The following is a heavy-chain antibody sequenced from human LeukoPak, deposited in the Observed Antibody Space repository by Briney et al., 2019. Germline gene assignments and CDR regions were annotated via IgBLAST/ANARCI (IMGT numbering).Heavy chain of an antibody. CDR2: INPNSGDT. V-gene: IGHV1-2*02. CDR3: ARAGSGSYSSHFDY. D-gene: IGHD3-10*01. Sequence: ASVKVSCKASGYTFTGYYMHWVRQAPGQGLEWMGWINPNSGDTNYAQRFQGSVSMTRDTSISTACMELNSLRSDDTAVYYCARAGSGSYSSHFDYWGQGTLVTVSS. J-gene: IGHJ4*02. CDR1: GYTFTGYY.